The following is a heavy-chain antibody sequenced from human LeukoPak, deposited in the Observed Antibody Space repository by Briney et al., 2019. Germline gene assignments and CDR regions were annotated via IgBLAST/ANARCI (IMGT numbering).Heavy chain of an antibody. V-gene: IGHV4-38-2*02. CDR3: ARVTNWSIYYFDY. CDR2: IYHSGST. CDR1: GYSISSGYY. D-gene: IGHD5-24*01. J-gene: IGHJ4*02. Sequence: PSETLSLTCTVSGYSISSGYYWGWIRQPPGKGLEWIGSIYHSGSTYYNPSLKSRVTISVDTSKNQFSLKLSSVTAADTAVYYCARVTNWSIYYFDYWGQGTLVTVSS.